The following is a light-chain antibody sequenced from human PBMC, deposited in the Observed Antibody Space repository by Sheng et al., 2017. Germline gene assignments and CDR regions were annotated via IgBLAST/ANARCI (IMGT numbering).Light chain of an antibody. J-gene: IGKJ4*01. V-gene: IGKV3D-15*01. CDR3: QQHSDWPLT. CDR2: AIS. CDR1: QTIRNTY. Sequence: EIVMTQSPDTLSVSPGERATLSCRASQTIRNTYLAWYQQKPGQAPRLLIYAISRRATGIPDRFSGSGSGTEFTLTISRLQSEDSAIYYCQQHSDWPLTFGGGTKVEIK.